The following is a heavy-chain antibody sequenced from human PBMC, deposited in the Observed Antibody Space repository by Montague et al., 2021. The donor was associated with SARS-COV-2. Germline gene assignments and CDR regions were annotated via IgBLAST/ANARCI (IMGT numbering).Heavy chain of an antibody. V-gene: IGHV3-23*01. J-gene: IGHJ5*02. D-gene: IGHD3-10*01. CDR1: GFTFSSYA. CDR3: AKGFTYYFASGGYPNYFDP. CDR2: ISSTVGST. Sequence: SLRLSCAASGFTFSSYAMIWVRQAPGKGLEWVSTISSTVGSTYYSDSLKGRFIISRDNSRNTVYMQMNNLRAEDTAVYYCAKGFTYYFASGGYPNYFDPWGQGTLVSVSS.